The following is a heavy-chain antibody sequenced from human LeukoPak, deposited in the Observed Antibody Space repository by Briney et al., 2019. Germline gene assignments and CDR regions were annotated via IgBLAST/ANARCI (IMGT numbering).Heavy chain of an antibody. CDR3: ARVGSSGWYLDAFDI. V-gene: IGHV4-59*01. CDR1: GGSISSYY. J-gene: IGHJ3*02. D-gene: IGHD6-19*01. Sequence: SETLSLTCTVSGGSISSYYWSWIRQPPGKGLEWIGYIYYSGSTNYNPSLKSRVTISVDTSKNQFSLKLSSVTAADTAVYYCARVGSSGWYLDAFDIWGQGTMVTVSS. CDR2: IYYSGST.